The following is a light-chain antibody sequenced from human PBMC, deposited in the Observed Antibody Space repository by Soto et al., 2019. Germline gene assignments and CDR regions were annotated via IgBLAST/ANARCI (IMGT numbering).Light chain of an antibody. CDR2: DAS. CDR1: QGINSA. V-gene: IGKV1-13*02. CDR3: HQFYSYPLT. J-gene: IGKJ4*01. Sequence: AIQLTQSPSSLSASVGDRVTITCRASQGINSALAWYQQKPGKAPRLLIYDASDLQSGVPSRFSGSGSGTDFTLTIASLQPEDFATYYCHQFYSYPLTFGGGTKVDTK.